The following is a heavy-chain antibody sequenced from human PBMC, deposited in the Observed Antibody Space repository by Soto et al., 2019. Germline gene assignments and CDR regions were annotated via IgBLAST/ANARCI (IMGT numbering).Heavy chain of an antibody. J-gene: IGHJ6*02. CDR3: ARDRGNYDFWSGDYYYYGMDV. CDR1: GGSISSSNW. V-gene: IGHV4-4*02. Sequence: SETLSLTCAVSGGSISSSNWWSWVRQPPGKGLEWIGEIYHSGSTNYNPSLKSRVTISVDKSKNQFSLKLSSVTAADTAVYYCARDRGNYDFWSGDYYYYGMDVWGQGTTVTVSS. D-gene: IGHD3-3*01. CDR2: IYHSGST.